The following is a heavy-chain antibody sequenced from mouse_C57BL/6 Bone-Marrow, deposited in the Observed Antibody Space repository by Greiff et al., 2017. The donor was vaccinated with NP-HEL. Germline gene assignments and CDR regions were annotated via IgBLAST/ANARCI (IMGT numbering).Heavy chain of an antibody. CDR3: TGPPSTVVATRYFDV. Sequence: EVQLQESGGGLVQPGGSMKLSCVASGFTFSNYWMNWVRQSPEKGLEWVAQIRLKSDNYATHYAESVKGRFTISRDDSKSSVYLQMNNLRAEDTGIYYCTGPPSTVVATRYFDVWGTGTTVTVSS. V-gene: IGHV6-3*01. CDR1: GFTFSNYW. CDR2: IRLKSDNYAT. J-gene: IGHJ1*03. D-gene: IGHD1-1*01.